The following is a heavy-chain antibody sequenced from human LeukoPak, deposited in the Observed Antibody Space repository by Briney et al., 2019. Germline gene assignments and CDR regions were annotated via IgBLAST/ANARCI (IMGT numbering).Heavy chain of an antibody. J-gene: IGHJ4*02. V-gene: IGHV3-53*01. CDR3: ARRAGAYSHPYDY. CDR1: GFTVSTNS. D-gene: IGHD4/OR15-4a*01. Sequence: GGSLRHSCTVSGFTVSTNSMSWVRQAPGKGLEWVSFIYSDNTHYSDSVKGRFTISRDNSKNPLYLQMNSLRAEDTAVYYCARRAGAYSHPYDYWGQGTLVTVSS. CDR2: IYSDNT.